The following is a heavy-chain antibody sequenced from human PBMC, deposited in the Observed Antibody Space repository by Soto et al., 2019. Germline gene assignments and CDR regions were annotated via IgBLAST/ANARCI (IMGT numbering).Heavy chain of an antibody. CDR1: GFSFDEYA. CDR3: AKGFCSGTRCLTYSYLDV. Sequence: EVQLVESGGGLVQPGRSLRLSCAASGFSFDEYAMHWVRQAPGKGLEWVSGVSWNSGTMGYGDSVRGRFAISRDNAKNSLDLQMNSLTTEDTALYYCAKGFCSGTRCLTYSYLDVWGKGTTVTVSS. V-gene: IGHV3-9*01. D-gene: IGHD2-2*01. CDR2: VSWNSGTM. J-gene: IGHJ6*03.